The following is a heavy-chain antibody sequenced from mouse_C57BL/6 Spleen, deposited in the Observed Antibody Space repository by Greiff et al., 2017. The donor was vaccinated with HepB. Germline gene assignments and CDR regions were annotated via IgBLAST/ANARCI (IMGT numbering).Heavy chain of an antibody. Sequence: EVHLVESGPGLVKPSQSLSLTCSVTGYSITSGYYWNWIRQFPGNKLEWMGYISYDGSNNYNPSLKNRISITRDTSKNQFFLKLNSVTTEDTATYYCARDGTTVVALYAMDYWGQGTSVTVSS. CDR3: ARDGTTVVALYAMDY. CDR1: GYSITSGYY. V-gene: IGHV3-6*01. J-gene: IGHJ4*01. D-gene: IGHD1-1*01. CDR2: ISYDGSN.